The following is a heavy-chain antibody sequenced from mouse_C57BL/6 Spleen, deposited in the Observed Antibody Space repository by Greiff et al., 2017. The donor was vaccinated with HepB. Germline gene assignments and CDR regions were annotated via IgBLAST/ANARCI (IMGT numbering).Heavy chain of an antibody. J-gene: IGHJ3*01. CDR2: IDPSDSET. Sequence: QVQLQQPGAELVRPGSSVKLSCKASGYTFTSYWMHWVKQRPIQGLEWISNIDPSDSETHYNQKFKDKATLTVDKSSSTAYMQLSSLTSEDSAVYYCARRGYSNWFAYWGQGTLVTVSA. V-gene: IGHV1-52*01. D-gene: IGHD2-5*01. CDR1: GYTFTSYW. CDR3: ARRGYSNWFAY.